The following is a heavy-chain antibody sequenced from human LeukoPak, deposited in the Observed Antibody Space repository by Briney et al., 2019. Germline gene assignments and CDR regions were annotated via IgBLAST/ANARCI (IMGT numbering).Heavy chain of an antibody. CDR1: RYTFTDYY. Sequence: ASVKVSCKASRYTFTDYYMHWVRQAPGQGLEWMGRINPNGGGTNYAQKFQGRVTMTRDTSISTAYMELSRLRSDDTAVYYCARDDCSGGSCYLNFDYWGQGTLVTVSS. V-gene: IGHV1-2*06. CDR2: INPNGGGT. CDR3: ARDDCSGGSCYLNFDY. J-gene: IGHJ4*02. D-gene: IGHD2-15*01.